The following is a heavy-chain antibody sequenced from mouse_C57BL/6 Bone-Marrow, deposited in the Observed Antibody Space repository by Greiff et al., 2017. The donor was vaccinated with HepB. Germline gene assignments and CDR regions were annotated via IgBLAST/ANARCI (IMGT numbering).Heavy chain of an antibody. D-gene: IGHD2-1*01. CDR2: ISNGGGST. Sequence: EVQGVESGGGLVQPGGSLKLSCAASGFTFSDYYMYWVSQTPEKRLEWVAYISNGGGSTYYPDTVKGRFTISRDNAKNTLYLQMSRLKSEDTAMYYCARRDGNYGFAYWGQGTLVTVSA. CDR1: GFTFSDYY. CDR3: ARRDGNYGFAY. J-gene: IGHJ3*01. V-gene: IGHV5-12*01.